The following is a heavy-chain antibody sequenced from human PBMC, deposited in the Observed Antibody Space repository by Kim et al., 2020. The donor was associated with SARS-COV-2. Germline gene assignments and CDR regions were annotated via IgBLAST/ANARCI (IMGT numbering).Heavy chain of an antibody. J-gene: IGHJ4*02. V-gene: IGHV3-21*01. Sequence: IYYADSVKGRFTISRDNAKNSLYLQMNSLRAEDTAVYYCARVYRSYHFDYWGQGTLVTVSS. CDR3: ARVYRSYHFDY. D-gene: IGHD1-26*01. CDR2: I.